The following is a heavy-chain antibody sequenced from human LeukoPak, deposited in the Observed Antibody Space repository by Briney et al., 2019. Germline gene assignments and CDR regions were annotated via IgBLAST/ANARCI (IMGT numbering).Heavy chain of an antibody. V-gene: IGHV3-11*01. D-gene: IGHD3-22*01. CDR1: VFTFSDYY. CDR3: ARVGYDSPGDAFDI. J-gene: IGHJ3*02. Sequence: GGSLRLSCAASVFTFSDYYMSWIRQAPWKGREWVSYISSSGSTIYYADSVKGRFTISRDNAKNSLYLQMNSLRAEDTAVYYCARVGYDSPGDAFDIWGQGTMVTVSS. CDR2: ISSSGSTI.